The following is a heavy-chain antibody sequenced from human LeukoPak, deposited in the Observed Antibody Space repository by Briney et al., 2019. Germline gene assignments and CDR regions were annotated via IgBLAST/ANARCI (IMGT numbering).Heavy chain of an antibody. CDR3: ARESPEISIFGLIRTTEGLLDY. CDR1: GFTFSSYA. V-gene: IGHV3-30-3*01. Sequence: QPGGSLRLSCAASGFTFSSYAMPWVRQAPGKGLEWVAVISYDGSNKYYADSVKGRFTISRDNSKNTLYLQINSLRAEDTAVFYCARESPEISIFGLIRTTEGLLDYWGEGTLVTVSS. CDR2: ISYDGSNK. D-gene: IGHD3-9*01. J-gene: IGHJ4*02.